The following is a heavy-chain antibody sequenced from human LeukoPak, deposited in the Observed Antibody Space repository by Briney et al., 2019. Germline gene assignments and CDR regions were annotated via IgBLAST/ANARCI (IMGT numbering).Heavy chain of an antibody. Sequence: PGGSLRLSCAASGFTFSSYWMHWVRQAPGKGLVWVSRINTDESTTGYADSVKGRFTISRDNAKNSLYLQMNSLRAEDTAVYYCARVNLGTYYFDYWGQGTLVTVSS. CDR2: INTDESTT. CDR3: ARVNLGTYYFDY. CDR1: GFTFSSYW. D-gene: IGHD3-16*01. V-gene: IGHV3-74*01. J-gene: IGHJ4*02.